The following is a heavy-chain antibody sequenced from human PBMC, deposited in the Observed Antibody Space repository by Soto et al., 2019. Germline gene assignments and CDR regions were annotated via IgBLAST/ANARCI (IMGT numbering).Heavy chain of an antibody. CDR1: GGSISSYY. Sequence: SETLFLTCTVSGGSISSYYWSWVRQPPGKGLEWIGYTYYSGSTNYNPSLKSRVTISVDTSKNQFSLKLSSVTAADTAVYYCARVPLYCSSTSCSRYYYYYGMDVWGQGTTVTVSS. CDR3: ARVPLYCSSTSCSRYYYYYGMDV. CDR2: TYYSGST. D-gene: IGHD2-2*01. J-gene: IGHJ6*02. V-gene: IGHV4-59*01.